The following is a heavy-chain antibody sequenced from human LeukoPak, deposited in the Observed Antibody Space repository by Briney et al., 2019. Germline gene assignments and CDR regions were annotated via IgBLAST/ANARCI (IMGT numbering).Heavy chain of an antibody. Sequence: GGSLRLSCAASGFTVSSNYMSWVRQAPGKGLEWVSVIYSGGSTYYADSVKGRFTISRDNSKNTLYLQMNSLRAEDTAVYYCAGTVNYYYYYGMDVWGQGTTVTVSS. D-gene: IGHD4-11*01. CDR1: GFTVSSNY. CDR3: AGTVNYYYYYGMDV. V-gene: IGHV3-53*01. CDR2: IYSGGST. J-gene: IGHJ6*02.